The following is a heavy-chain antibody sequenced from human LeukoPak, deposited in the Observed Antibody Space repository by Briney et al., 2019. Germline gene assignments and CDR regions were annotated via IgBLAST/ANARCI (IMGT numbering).Heavy chain of an antibody. D-gene: IGHD4-17*01. V-gene: IGHV1-2*02. CDR3: ARGCRTTECYYYYYMDV. J-gene: IGHJ6*03. Sequence: GASVRVSCKASGYTFTGYYMHWVRQAPGQGLEWMGWINPNSGGTNYAQKFQGRVTMTRDTSISTAYMELRSLRSDDTAVYYCARGCRTTECYYYYYMDVWGKGTTVTISS. CDR2: INPNSGGT. CDR1: GYTFTGYY.